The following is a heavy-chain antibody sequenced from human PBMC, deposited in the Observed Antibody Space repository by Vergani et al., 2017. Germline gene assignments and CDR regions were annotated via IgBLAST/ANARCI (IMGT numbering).Heavy chain of an antibody. V-gene: IGHV4-39*01. CDR2: IYNSGNG. CDR1: GDSIISRSYY. CDR3: ASGKYYSDSTSHFRGRYFDV. J-gene: IGHJ2*01. Sequence: QMQLQESGPGLVKASETLSLTCTVSGDSIISRSYYWGWIRQPPGKGLEWIGSIYNSGNGDSSSSLKSRVTISAETSMNQFSVRLTSVTAAITTVYYCASGKYYSDSTSHFRGRYFDVWDRGTLVTVPS. D-gene: IGHD3-16*01.